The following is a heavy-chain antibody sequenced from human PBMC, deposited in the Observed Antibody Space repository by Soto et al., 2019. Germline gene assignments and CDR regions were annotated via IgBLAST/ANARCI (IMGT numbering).Heavy chain of an antibody. CDR3: TTGSADIVVVPATFGMDV. J-gene: IGHJ6*02. CDR1: GIPFSNAW. CDR2: IKSITDGGTT. D-gene: IGHD2-2*01. Sequence: GSLRLSCAAPGIPFSNAWMTVFRQSPLKGLEWVGRIKSITDGGTTDYAAPVKGRFTISRDDSQDTLYLQMNNLRTEDTAVYHCTTGSADIVVVPATFGMDVWGQGTTVTVSS. V-gene: IGHV3-15*01.